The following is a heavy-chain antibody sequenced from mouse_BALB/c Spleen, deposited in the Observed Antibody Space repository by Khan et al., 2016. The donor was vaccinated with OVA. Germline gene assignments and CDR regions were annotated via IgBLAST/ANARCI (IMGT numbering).Heavy chain of an antibody. CDR2: ISTYSGNT. J-gene: IGHJ2*01. D-gene: IGHD2-3*01. V-gene: IGHV1S137*01. Sequence: QVQLKQSGPELVRPGVSVKISCKGSGYTFTDYAMYWVKQSHAKSLEWIGLISTYSGNTNYNQKFKGKATMTVDKSSSTAYMELARLTSEDSAIYYCARPAYDGYPDYWGQGTTLTVSS. CDR3: ARPAYDGYPDY. CDR1: GYTFTDYA.